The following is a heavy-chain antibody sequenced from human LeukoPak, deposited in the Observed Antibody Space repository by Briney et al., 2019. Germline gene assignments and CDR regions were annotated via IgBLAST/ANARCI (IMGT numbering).Heavy chain of an antibody. CDR3: ARGGTMTTVPL. CDR2: IFYSGST. Sequence: PSETLSLTCTVSGGSTSSYYWSWIRQPPGKGLEWIGYIFYSGSTNYNPSLKSRVTISVDTSKNQFSLKLSSVTAADTAVYYCARGGTMTTVPLWGQGTLVTVSS. D-gene: IGHD4-17*01. CDR1: GGSTSSYY. V-gene: IGHV4-59*08. J-gene: IGHJ4*02.